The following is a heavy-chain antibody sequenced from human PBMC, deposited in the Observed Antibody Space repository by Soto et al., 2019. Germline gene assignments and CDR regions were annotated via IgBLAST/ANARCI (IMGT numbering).Heavy chain of an antibody. Sequence: SVKVSCKASGGTFSSYAISWVRQAPGQGLEWMGGIIPIFGTANYAQKFQGRVTITADESTSTAYMELSSLRSEDTAVYYCARGDTAMALYYGMDVWGQGTTVTVSS. J-gene: IGHJ6*02. CDR1: GGTFSSYA. CDR3: ARGDTAMALYYGMDV. V-gene: IGHV1-69*13. CDR2: IIPIFGTA. D-gene: IGHD5-18*01.